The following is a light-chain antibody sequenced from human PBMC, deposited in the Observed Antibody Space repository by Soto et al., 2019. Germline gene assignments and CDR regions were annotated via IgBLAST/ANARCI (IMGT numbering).Light chain of an antibody. CDR3: QQRNNWPPIT. CDR1: QSVNNY. V-gene: IGKV3-11*01. CDR2: DAS. J-gene: IGKJ5*01. Sequence: EIVLTQSPATLSLSPGERATLSCRASQSVNNYLGWYQQKPGQAPRLLIYDASNRATGIPARFSGSGSGTDFTLTISSLEAEDFAGYYCQQRNNWPPITFGQGTRLEIK.